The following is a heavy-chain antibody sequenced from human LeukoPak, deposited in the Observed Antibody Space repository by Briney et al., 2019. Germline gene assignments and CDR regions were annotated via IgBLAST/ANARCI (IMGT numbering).Heavy chain of an antibody. CDR3: ARVNGEKSWGLGYYYYMDV. CDR2: IYYSGST. Sequence: SETLSLTCTVSGGSISSSSYYWGWIRQPPGKGLEWIGSIYYSGSTNYNPSLKSRVTISVDTSKNQFSLKLSSVTAADTAVYYCARVNGEKSWGLGYYYYMDVWGKGTTVTISS. V-gene: IGHV4-39*07. CDR1: GGSISSSSYY. J-gene: IGHJ6*03. D-gene: IGHD3-16*01.